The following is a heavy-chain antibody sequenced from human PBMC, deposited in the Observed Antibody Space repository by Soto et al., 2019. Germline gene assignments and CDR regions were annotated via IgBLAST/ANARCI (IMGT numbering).Heavy chain of an antibody. CDR1: GLTFSNYG. CDR3: AKAPNFDWLSHFDY. CDR2: ISYDGSNK. Sequence: GGSLRLSCAASGLTFSNYGMHWVRQAPGKGLEWVAVISYDGSNKYYADSVKGRFTISRDNSKNTLYLQMNRLRAEDTAVYYCAKAPNFDWLSHFDYWGQGTLVTVSS. D-gene: IGHD3-9*01. J-gene: IGHJ4*02. V-gene: IGHV3-30*18.